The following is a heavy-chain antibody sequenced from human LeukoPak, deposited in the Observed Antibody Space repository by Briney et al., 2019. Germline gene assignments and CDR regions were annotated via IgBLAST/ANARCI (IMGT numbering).Heavy chain of an antibody. Sequence: PSETLSLTCAVYGGSFSGYYWSWIRQPPGKGLEWIGEINHSGSTNYNPSLKSRVTISVGTSKNQFSLKLSSVTAADTAVYYCASHGYYDFWSGYQSGDYWGQGTLVTVSS. V-gene: IGHV4-34*01. CDR3: ASHGYYDFWSGYQSGDY. D-gene: IGHD3-3*01. J-gene: IGHJ4*02. CDR2: INHSGST. CDR1: GGSFSGYY.